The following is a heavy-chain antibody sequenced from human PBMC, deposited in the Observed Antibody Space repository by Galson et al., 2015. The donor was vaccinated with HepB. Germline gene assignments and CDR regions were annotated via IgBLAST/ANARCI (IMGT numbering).Heavy chain of an antibody. CDR3: AAGPGEDFWGGYYYYYMDV. CDR2: IVVGSGNT. Sequence: SVKVSCKASGFTFTSSAMQWVRQARGQRLEWIGWIVVGSGNTNYAQKFQERVTITRDMSTSTAYMELSSLRSEDTAAYYCAAGPGEDFWGGYYYYYMDVWGKGTTVTVSS. V-gene: IGHV1-58*02. D-gene: IGHD3-3*01. J-gene: IGHJ6*03. CDR1: GFTFTSSA.